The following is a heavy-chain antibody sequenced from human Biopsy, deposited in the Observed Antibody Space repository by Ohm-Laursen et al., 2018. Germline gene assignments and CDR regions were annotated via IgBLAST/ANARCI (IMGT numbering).Heavy chain of an antibody. CDR2: IYYTGKT. CDR3: GRVWLWRGYGMDV. J-gene: IGHJ6*02. D-gene: IGHD6-19*01. Sequence: SDTLSLTCSVSGGSMSDHYWSWLRQTPGKGLEWLGYIYYTGKTTNNPSLENRITISVDTSKNKFSLQLDSMTAADTAVYYCGRVWLWRGYGMDVWGQGTTVTVSS. V-gene: IGHV4-59*11. CDR1: GGSMSDHY.